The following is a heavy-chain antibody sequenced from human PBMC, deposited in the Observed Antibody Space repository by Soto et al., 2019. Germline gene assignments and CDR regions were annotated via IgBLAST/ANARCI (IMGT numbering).Heavy chain of an antibody. CDR1: GIPVTSNC. D-gene: IGHD1-26*01. Sequence: PEGSLRLSCAISGIPVTSNCLRWVRHAPGKGLEWDFGHSTAACTYSAHSVQGRFTISTAKSNNTLYLHMRSVRSEDTAVYFCAGHRHPRGTVEATSPLDPWGQGT. CDR2: HSTAACT. V-gene: IGHV3-53*01. J-gene: IGHJ5*02. CDR3: AGHRHPRGTVEATSPLDP.